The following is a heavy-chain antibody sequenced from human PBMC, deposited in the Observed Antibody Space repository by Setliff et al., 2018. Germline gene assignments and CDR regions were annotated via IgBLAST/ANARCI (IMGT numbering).Heavy chain of an antibody. V-gene: IGHV3-48*01. CDR3: VRDRGNSGMIDY. D-gene: IGHD1-1*01. Sequence: GGSLRLSCAASGFTFSSYNMDWVRQAPGKGLEWVSYINSRSSTTFYADSVKGRFTISRDNAKNSLYLQMNGLRAEDTAVYYCVRDRGNSGMIDYWGQGTPVTVSS. CDR1: GFTFSSYN. J-gene: IGHJ4*02. CDR2: INSRSSTT.